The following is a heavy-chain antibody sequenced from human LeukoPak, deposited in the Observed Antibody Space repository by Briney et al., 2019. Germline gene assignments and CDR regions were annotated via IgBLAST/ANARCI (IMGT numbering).Heavy chain of an antibody. CDR3: ARDGGRYCSGGSCYSD. CDR1: GFTVSSNY. Sequence: PGGSLRLSCAASGFTVSSNYMSWVRQAPGKGLEWVSVIYSGGSTYYADSVKGRFTISRDNSKNTLYLQMNSLRAEDTAVYYCARDGGRYCSGGSCYSDWSQGTLVTVSS. CDR2: IYSGGST. V-gene: IGHV3-53*01. J-gene: IGHJ4*02. D-gene: IGHD2-15*01.